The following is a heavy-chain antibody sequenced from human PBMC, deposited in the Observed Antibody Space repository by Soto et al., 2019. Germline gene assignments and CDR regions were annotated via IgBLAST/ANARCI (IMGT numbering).Heavy chain of an antibody. V-gene: IGHV1-69*02. J-gene: IGHJ5*02. CDR3: ARGKDCSTTSWYSPNWFDP. CDR2: IIPLLGIR. D-gene: IGHD2-2*01. Sequence: QVQLVQSGAEVKKPGSSVKVSCRDSGGTFSSATFVWVRQAPGQGLEWMGRIIPLLGIRNYAQKFQGRVTITADIFTSTAYMELSSLRSDDTAVYYCARGKDCSTTSWYSPNWFDPWGQGTLVTVSS. CDR1: GGTFSSAT.